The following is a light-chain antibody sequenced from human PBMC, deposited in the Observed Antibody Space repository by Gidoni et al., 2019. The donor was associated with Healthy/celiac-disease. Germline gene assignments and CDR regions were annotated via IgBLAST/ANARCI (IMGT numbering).Light chain of an antibody. V-gene: IGLV6-57*02. Sequence: NFMLTQPHSVSESPGTTVTISCTGSSGSIASNYVQWYQQRPGSAPTTVIYEDNQRPSGVPDRFSGSIDSSSNSASLTISGLKTEDEADYYCQTYDSSSVVFGGGTKLTV. CDR1: SGSIASNY. J-gene: IGLJ2*01. CDR3: QTYDSSSVV. CDR2: EDN.